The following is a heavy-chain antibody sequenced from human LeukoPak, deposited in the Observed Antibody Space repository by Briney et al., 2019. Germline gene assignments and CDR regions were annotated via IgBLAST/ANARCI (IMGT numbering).Heavy chain of an antibody. J-gene: IGHJ5*02. CDR3: ASGQGYCSGGSCHSGWFDP. CDR2: IYSGGTT. CDR1: GFTVSSNF. Sequence: GGSLRLSCAASGFTVSSNFMIWVRQAPGKGLEWVSLIYSGGTTYYADSVKGRFTISRDNSKSTLDLQMDSLRAEDTAVYYCASGQGYCSGGSCHSGWFDPWGQGTLVTVSS. V-gene: IGHV3-66*01. D-gene: IGHD2-15*01.